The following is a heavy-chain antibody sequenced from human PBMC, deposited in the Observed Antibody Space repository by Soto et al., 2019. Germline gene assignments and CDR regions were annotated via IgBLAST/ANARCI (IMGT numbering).Heavy chain of an antibody. D-gene: IGHD6-19*01. CDR1: GYTFTSYG. Sequence: QVQLVQSGAEVKKPGASVKVSCKASGYTFTSYGISWVRQAPGQGLEWMGWISAYNDNTNYAQKLQGRVTMTTETSASTAYMEVRSLRSDDTGVYYCARGSPYSSGWYDLWGQGTLVTVSS. V-gene: IGHV1-18*01. CDR3: ARGSPYSSGWYDL. J-gene: IGHJ5*01. CDR2: ISAYNDNT.